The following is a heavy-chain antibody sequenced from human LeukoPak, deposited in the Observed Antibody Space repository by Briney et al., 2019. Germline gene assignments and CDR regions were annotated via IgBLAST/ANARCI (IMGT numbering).Heavy chain of an antibody. J-gene: IGHJ3*02. Sequence: GGSLRLSCAASGFTFSSYAMHWVRQAPGKGLEWVAVISYDGSNKYYADSVKGRFTFSRDNFKSTLYLQMNSLGTEDTAVYYCAKEGDYYGSGSYRDGFDIWGQGTTVTVSS. CDR3: AKEGDYYGSGSYRDGFDI. V-gene: IGHV3-30*04. CDR2: ISYDGSNK. D-gene: IGHD3-10*01. CDR1: GFTFSSYA.